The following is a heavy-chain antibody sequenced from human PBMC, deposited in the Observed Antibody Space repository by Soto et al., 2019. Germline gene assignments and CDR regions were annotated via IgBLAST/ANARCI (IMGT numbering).Heavy chain of an antibody. Sequence: SETLSLTCTVSGGSISSSYWSWIRQPPGKGLEWLAYIYDDESANYNPSLKSRATISLDMSKNQFSLKLTSVTAADTAVYYCARHKYCSGGSCRKNWFDPWGQGTLVTVSS. J-gene: IGHJ5*02. D-gene: IGHD2-15*01. CDR2: IYDDESA. CDR3: ARHKYCSGGSCRKNWFDP. V-gene: IGHV4-59*01. CDR1: GGSISSSY.